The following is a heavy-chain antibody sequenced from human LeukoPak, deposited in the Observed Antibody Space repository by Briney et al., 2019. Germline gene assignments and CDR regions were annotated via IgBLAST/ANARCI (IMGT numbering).Heavy chain of an antibody. Sequence: SETLSLTCTVSGGSISSSSYYWGWIRQPPGKGLEWIGSIYYSGSTYYNPSLKSRVTISVDTSKNQFSLKLSSVTAADTAVYYCARLGDLRFLGWFPRGIFDYWGQGTLVTVSS. V-gene: IGHV4-39*01. J-gene: IGHJ4*02. CDR3: ARLGDLRFLGWFPRGIFDY. CDR1: GGSISSSSYY. CDR2: IYYSGST. D-gene: IGHD3-3*01.